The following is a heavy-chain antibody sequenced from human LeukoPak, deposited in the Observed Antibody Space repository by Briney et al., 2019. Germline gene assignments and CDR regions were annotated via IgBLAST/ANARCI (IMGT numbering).Heavy chain of an antibody. CDR1: GGSISSYY. V-gene: IGHV4-4*07. J-gene: IGHJ4*02. CDR2: IYTSGST. CDR3: ARAFFPNDYGDFRYFDY. Sequence: SETLSLTCTVSGGSISSYYWSWIRQPAGKGLEWIGRIYTSGSTNYNPSLKSRVTMSVDTSKNQFSLKLSSATAADTAVYYCARAFFPNDYGDFRYFDYWGQGTLVTVSS. D-gene: IGHD4-17*01.